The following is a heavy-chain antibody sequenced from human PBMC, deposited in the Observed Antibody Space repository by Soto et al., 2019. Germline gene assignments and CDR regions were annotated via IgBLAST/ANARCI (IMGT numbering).Heavy chain of an antibody. CDR1: GFNFSRFW. D-gene: IGHD2-2*01. CDR2: INSDGSRT. J-gene: IGHJ6*02. V-gene: IGHV3-74*01. Sequence: GGSLRLSCTASGFNFSRFWTHWVRQVPGRGLVWVSHINSDGSRTSYADSVKGRFTITRDNAKNTLYLQMNSLRAGDTAVYYCARDRSSCSSARCSSFYYGVDVWGQGTTVTVSS. CDR3: ARDRSSCSSARCSSFYYGVDV.